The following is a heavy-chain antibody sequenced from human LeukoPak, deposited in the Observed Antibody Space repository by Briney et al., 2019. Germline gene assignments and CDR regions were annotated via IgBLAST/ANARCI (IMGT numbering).Heavy chain of an antibody. CDR1: GLAFSSYA. CDR2: IGVASNT. Sequence: GGSLRPSCAASGLAFSSYAMSWVRQAPGKGLGWVSTIGVASNTFYADSVKGRFTISRDNSRNTVYLQMTSLRADDTAVYYCADYGVSGVRNNFYWGQGTLVTVSS. D-gene: IGHD3-3*01. J-gene: IGHJ4*02. CDR3: ADYGVSGVRNNFY. V-gene: IGHV3-23*01.